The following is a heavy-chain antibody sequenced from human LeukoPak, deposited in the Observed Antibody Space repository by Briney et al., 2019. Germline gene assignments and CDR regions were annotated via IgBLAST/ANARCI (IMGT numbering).Heavy chain of an antibody. J-gene: IGHJ5*02. CDR3: ARGLGYCSSTSCYRFDP. D-gene: IGHD2-2*01. CDR2: IYYSGST. Sequence: SETLTLTCTVSGGSISSYYWSWIRQPPGKGLEWIGYIYYSGSTNYNPSLKSRVTISVDTSKNQFSLKLSSVTAADTAVYYCARGLGYCSSTSCYRFDPWGQGTLVTVSS. V-gene: IGHV4-59*01. CDR1: GGSISSYY.